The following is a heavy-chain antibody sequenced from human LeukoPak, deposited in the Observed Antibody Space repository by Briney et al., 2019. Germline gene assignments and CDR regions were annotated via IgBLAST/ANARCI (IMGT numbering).Heavy chain of an antibody. Sequence: GGSLRLSCAASGFTFSSYAVHWVRQAPGKGLEWVAVISYDGRDKYYADSVKGRFTISRDNSENTVYVQMNSLRGDDTAVYYCARDFDQGGAAYYFDHWGQGTLVTVSS. CDR2: ISYDGRDK. D-gene: IGHD3-9*01. CDR3: ARDFDQGGAAYYFDH. CDR1: GFTFSSYA. J-gene: IGHJ4*02. V-gene: IGHV3-30*04.